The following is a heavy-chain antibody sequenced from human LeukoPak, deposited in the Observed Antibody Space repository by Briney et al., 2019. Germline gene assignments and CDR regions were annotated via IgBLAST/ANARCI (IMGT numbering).Heavy chain of an antibody. CDR3: ASVAGSSLSRNYFDS. D-gene: IGHD6-6*01. CDR1: GFNFENYA. J-gene: IGHJ4*02. CDR2: ISWDSANV. V-gene: IGHV3-9*01. Sequence: PGRSLRLSCAASGFNFENYAMHWVRQLPGKGLEWVSGISWDSANVDYVEAVKGRFTISRDNGRRSLYLQMNSLRVEDTALYYCASVAGSSLSRNYFDSWGQGTLVTVSS.